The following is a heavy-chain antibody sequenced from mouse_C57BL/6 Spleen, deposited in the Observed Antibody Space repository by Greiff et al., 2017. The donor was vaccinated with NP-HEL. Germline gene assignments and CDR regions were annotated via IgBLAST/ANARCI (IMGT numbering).Heavy chain of an antibody. Sequence: SGPELVKPGASVKMSCKASGYTFTDYNMHWVKQSHGKSLEWIGYINPNNGGTSYNQKFKGKATLTVNKSSSTAYMELRSLTSEDSAVYYCARGITTVVAPFAYWGQGTLVTVSA. D-gene: IGHD1-1*01. CDR1: GYTFTDYN. J-gene: IGHJ3*01. CDR2: INPNNGGT. CDR3: ARGITTVVAPFAY. V-gene: IGHV1-22*01.